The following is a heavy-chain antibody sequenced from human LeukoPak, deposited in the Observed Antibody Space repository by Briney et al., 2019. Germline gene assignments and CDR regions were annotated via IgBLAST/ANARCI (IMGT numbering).Heavy chain of an antibody. V-gene: IGHV3-23*01. D-gene: IGHD3-16*02. J-gene: IGHJ4*02. CDR3: ASRGITFGGVIVPDY. CDR1: GFTFSTYA. CDR2: ISGSGGTT. Sequence: GGSLRLSCAASGFTFSTYAMSWVRQAPGKGLEWVSAISGSGGTTYYADSVKGRFTISRDNSKNTLYLQMNSLRAEDTAVYYCASRGITFGGVIVPDYWGQGTLVTVSS.